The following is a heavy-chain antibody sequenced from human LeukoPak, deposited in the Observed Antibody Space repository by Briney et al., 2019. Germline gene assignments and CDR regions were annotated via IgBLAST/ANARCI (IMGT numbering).Heavy chain of an antibody. J-gene: IGHJ4*02. CDR2: ISYDGSNK. CDR1: GFTFSSYG. D-gene: IGHD6-19*01. V-gene: IGHV3-30*18. Sequence: GRSLRLSCAASGFTFSSYGIHWVRQAPGKGLEWVAVISYDGSNKHYADSVKGRFTISRDKSKNTLYLQVNSLRAEDTAVYYCAKVVAGRYQDYWGQGTLVSVSS. CDR3: AKVVAGRYQDY.